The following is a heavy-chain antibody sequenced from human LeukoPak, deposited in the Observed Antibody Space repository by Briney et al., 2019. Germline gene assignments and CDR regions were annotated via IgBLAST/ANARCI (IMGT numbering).Heavy chain of an antibody. CDR1: GFTFSSYG. V-gene: IGHV3-33*06. D-gene: IGHD5-24*01. Sequence: GGSLRLSCAASGFTFSSYGMHWVRQAPGKGLEWVAVIWYDGSNKYYADSVKGRFTISRDNSKNTLYLQMNSLRAEDTAVYYCAKAPQRWLQIGYWGQGTLVTVSS. J-gene: IGHJ4*02. CDR2: IWYDGSNK. CDR3: AKAPQRWLQIGY.